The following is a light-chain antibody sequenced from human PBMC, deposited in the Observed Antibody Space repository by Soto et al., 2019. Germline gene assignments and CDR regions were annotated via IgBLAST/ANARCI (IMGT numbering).Light chain of an antibody. CDR2: DAS. Sequence: EIVLTQSPATLSLSPGERATLSCRASQSVSRYLAWYQQKPGQAPRLLIYDASNRGTGIPTRFSGSGSGTDFTLTISSLEPEDVAVYCCQQRSNWLTFGGGTKVEIK. J-gene: IGKJ4*01. CDR3: QQRSNWLT. V-gene: IGKV3-11*01. CDR1: QSVSRY.